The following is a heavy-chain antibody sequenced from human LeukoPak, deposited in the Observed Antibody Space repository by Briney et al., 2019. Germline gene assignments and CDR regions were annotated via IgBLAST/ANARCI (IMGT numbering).Heavy chain of an antibody. CDR2: IYHSGST. Sequence: SETLSLTCTVSGYSISSGYYWGWIRQPPGKGLEWIGSIYHSGSTYYNPSLKSRVTISVDTSKNQFSLKLSSVTAADTAVYYCARVRVAATSYYFDYWGQGTLVTVSS. D-gene: IGHD2-15*01. CDR1: GYSISSGYY. V-gene: IGHV4-38-2*02. CDR3: ARVRVAATSYYFDY. J-gene: IGHJ4*02.